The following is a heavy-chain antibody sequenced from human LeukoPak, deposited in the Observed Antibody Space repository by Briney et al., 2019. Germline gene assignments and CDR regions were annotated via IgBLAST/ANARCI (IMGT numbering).Heavy chain of an antibody. CDR2: ISSNRGST. J-gene: IGHJ4*02. D-gene: IGHD2-15*01. CDR1: GFTFSSYA. V-gene: IGHV3-64D*06. CDR3: VKDLAVAATPILDY. Sequence: GGSLRLSCSASGFTFSSYAMHWVRQAPGKGLEYVSAISSNRGSTYYADSVKGRFTISRDNSKNTLYLQMSSLRAEDTAVYYCVKDLAVAATPILDYWGQGTLVTVSS.